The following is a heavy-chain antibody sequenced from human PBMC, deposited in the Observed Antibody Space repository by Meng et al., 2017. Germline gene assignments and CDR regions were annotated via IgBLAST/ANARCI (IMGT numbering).Heavy chain of an antibody. Sequence: VGAGGGVVQPWRFLSFYCAGSGLTFSGYAMHWFRQAQGKGLEWVAVISYDGSNKYYADSVKGRLTISRDNSKNTLYLQMNSLRAEDTAVYYCARDPRPTVTTKSALGYWGQGTLVTVSS. CDR1: GLTFSGYA. V-gene: IGHV3-30*01. J-gene: IGHJ4*02. D-gene: IGHD4-17*01. CDR2: ISYDGSNK. CDR3: ARDPRPTVTTKSALGY.